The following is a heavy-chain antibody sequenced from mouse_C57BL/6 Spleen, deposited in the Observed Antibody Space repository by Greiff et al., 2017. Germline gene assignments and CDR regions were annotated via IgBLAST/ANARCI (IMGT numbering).Heavy chain of an antibody. CDR1: GYTFTSYW. V-gene: IGHV1-74*01. CDR2: IHPSDSDT. CDR3: AILGDYGGAMDY. J-gene: IGHJ4*01. D-gene: IGHD2-4*01. Sequence: QVQLKQPGAELVKPGASVKVSCKASGYTFTSYWMHWVKQRPGQGLEWIGRIHPSDSDTNYNQKFKGKATLTVDKSSSTAYMQLSSLTSEDSAVYYCAILGDYGGAMDYWGQGTSVTVSS.